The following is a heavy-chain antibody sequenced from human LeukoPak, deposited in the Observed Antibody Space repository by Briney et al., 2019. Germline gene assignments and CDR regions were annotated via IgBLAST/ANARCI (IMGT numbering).Heavy chain of an antibody. CDR2: MNPNSGNT. CDR1: GYTFTSYD. J-gene: IGHJ5*02. Sequence: ASVKVSCKASGYTFTSYDINWVLQATGQGLEWMGWMNPNSGNTGYAQKFQGRVTMTRNTSISTAYMELSSLRSEDTAVYYCARRSFDWLLSGWFDPWGQGTLVTVSS. V-gene: IGHV1-8*01. D-gene: IGHD3-9*01. CDR3: ARRSFDWLLSGWFDP.